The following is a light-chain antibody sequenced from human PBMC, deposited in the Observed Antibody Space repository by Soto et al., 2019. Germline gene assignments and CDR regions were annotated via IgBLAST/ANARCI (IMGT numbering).Light chain of an antibody. Sequence: EIVMTQSPATLSVSPGERATLSCRPSQSVSILLAWYQQKPGQAPRLLIHGATTRATGIPARFSGSGSGTEFTLTISSLQSEDFAVYYCQQYNNWPRTFGQGTKVEIK. J-gene: IGKJ1*01. CDR2: GAT. CDR1: QSVSIL. CDR3: QQYNNWPRT. V-gene: IGKV3-15*01.